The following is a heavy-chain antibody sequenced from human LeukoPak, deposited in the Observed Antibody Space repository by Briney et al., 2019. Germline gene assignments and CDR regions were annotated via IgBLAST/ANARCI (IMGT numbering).Heavy chain of an antibody. D-gene: IGHD3-10*01. V-gene: IGHV1-18*01. J-gene: IGHJ4*02. CDR3: ARNGRVRRVVKDLFEY. CDR1: GYTFTDYD. CDR2: VSPYNGNT. Sequence: ASVKVSCKTSGYTFTDYDITWVRQAPGQGLEWMGRVSPYNGNTYYSQRFQDRVTITKDTSTGTAYMDLRNLRTDDTAMYYCARNGRVRRVVKDLFEYWGQGTLVAVST.